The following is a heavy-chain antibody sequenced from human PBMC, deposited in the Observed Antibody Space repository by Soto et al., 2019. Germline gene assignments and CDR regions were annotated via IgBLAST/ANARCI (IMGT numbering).Heavy chain of an antibody. J-gene: IGHJ3*02. CDR1: GFTFSSYW. CDR2: IKQDGSEK. CDR3: ARDSFDILTGYDAFDI. V-gene: IGHV3-7*01. Sequence: PGGSLRLSCAASGFTFSSYWMIWVRQAPGKGLEWVANIKQDGSEKYYVDSVKGRFTISRDNAKNSLYLQMNSLRAEDTAVYYCARDSFDILTGYDAFDIWXQGTMVTVSS. D-gene: IGHD3-9*01.